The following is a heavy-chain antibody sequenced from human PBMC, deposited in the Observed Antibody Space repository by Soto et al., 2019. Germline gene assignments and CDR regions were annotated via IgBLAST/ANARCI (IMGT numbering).Heavy chain of an antibody. CDR3: AREPREQWPINSWFDP. CDR1: GYTFTSYG. Sequence: ASVKLSCKASGYTFTSYGISWVRQAPGQGLEWMGWISAYNGNTNYAQKLQGRVTMTTDTSTSTAYMELRSLRSDDTAVYYCAREPREQWPINSWFDPWGQGTLLTVSS. CDR2: ISAYNGNT. J-gene: IGHJ5*02. V-gene: IGHV1-18*01. D-gene: IGHD6-19*01.